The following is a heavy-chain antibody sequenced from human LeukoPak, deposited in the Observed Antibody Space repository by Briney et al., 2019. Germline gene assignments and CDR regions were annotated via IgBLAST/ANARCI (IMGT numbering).Heavy chain of an antibody. Sequence: SETLSLTCTVSGGSISSYYWSWIRQPPGKGLEWIGYIYYSGSTNYNPSLKSRVTISVDTSKNQFSLKLSSVTAADTAVYYCARTMWVTAFDYWGQGTLVTVSS. V-gene: IGHV4-59*01. J-gene: IGHJ4*02. CDR1: GGSISSYY. CDR3: ARTMWVTAFDY. D-gene: IGHD1-14*01. CDR2: IYYSGST.